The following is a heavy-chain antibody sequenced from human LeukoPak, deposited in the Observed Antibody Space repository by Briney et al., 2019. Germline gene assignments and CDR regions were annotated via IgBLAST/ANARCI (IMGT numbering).Heavy chain of an antibody. CDR1: DDSITMYY. V-gene: IGHV4-59*01. Sequence: SETLSLTCTVSDDSITMYYWTWIRQPPGKGLEWIGYIHDSGTTNYNPSLKSRVTISVDTSKNQFSLKVSSVTAADTAVYYCARVSWFPGTSYYYMDVWGKGTTVTVSS. D-gene: IGHD1-1*01. J-gene: IGHJ6*03. CDR2: IHDSGTT. CDR3: ARVSWFPGTSYYYMDV.